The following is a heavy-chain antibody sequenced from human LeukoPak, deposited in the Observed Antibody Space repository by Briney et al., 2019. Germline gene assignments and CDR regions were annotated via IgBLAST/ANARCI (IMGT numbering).Heavy chain of an antibody. V-gene: IGHV1-69*05. D-gene: IGHD3-3*01. CDR1: GGTFSSYA. CDR2: IIPIFGTA. J-gene: IGHJ4*02. CDR3: AREVLEWPALGFFDY. Sequence: GASVKVSCKASGGTFSSYAISWVRQAPGQGLEWMGGIIPIFGTANYAQKFQGRVTITTDESTSTAYMELSSLRSEDTAVYYCAREVLEWPALGFFDYWGQGTLVTVSS.